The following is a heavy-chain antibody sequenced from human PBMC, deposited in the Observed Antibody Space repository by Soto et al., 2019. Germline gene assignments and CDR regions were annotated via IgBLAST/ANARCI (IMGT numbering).Heavy chain of an antibody. D-gene: IGHD3-3*01. Sequence: ASVKVSCKASGYTFTSYDINWVRQATGQGLEWMGWMSPNSGNTGYAQKFQGRVTMTRNTSISTAYMELSSLRSEDTAVYYCAATIRFLEWLLSPHDAFDIWAQGTMVTVSS. CDR2: MSPNSGNT. CDR1: GYTFTSYD. J-gene: IGHJ3*02. V-gene: IGHV1-8*01. CDR3: AATIRFLEWLLSPHDAFDI.